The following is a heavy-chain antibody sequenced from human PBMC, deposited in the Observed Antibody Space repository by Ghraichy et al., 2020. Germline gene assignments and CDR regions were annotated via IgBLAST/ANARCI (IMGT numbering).Heavy chain of an antibody. V-gene: IGHV3-9*01. Sequence: GGSLRLSCAASGFTFDDSAMHWVRQAPGKGLEWVSGISWNSGSIDYADSVKGRFTISRDNTKNSLYLQMNSLRPEDTALYYCAKDYPQRRGTARHWYFDLWGRGTLVTVSS. CDR3: AKDYPQRRGTARHWYFDL. J-gene: IGHJ2*01. CDR1: GFTFDDSA. CDR2: ISWNSGSI. D-gene: IGHD2-8*02.